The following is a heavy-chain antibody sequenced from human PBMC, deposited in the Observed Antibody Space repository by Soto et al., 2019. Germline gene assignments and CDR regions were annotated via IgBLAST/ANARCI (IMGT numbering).Heavy chain of an antibody. Sequence: ASVKVSCKASGYTFTSYGISWVRQAPGQGLEWMGWISAYNGNTNYAQKLQGRVTMTTDTSTSTAYMELRSLRSDGTAVYYCARDSDYYDSSGYSDYWGQGTLVTVSS. CDR1: GYTFTSYG. V-gene: IGHV1-18*01. CDR3: ARDSDYYDSSGYSDY. J-gene: IGHJ4*02. D-gene: IGHD3-22*01. CDR2: ISAYNGNT.